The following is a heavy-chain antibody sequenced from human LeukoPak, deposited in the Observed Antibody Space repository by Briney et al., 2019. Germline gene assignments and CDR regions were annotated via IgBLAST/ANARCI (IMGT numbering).Heavy chain of an antibody. J-gene: IGHJ4*02. D-gene: IGHD1-7*01. V-gene: IGHV3-33*08. CDR1: GFTFSSYW. CDR2: IWYDGSNK. Sequence: GGSLRLSCAASGFTFSSYWMSWVRQAPGKGLEWVAVIWYDGSNKYYADSVKSRFTISRDNSKNTLYLQMNSLRAEDTAVYYCARRNYYLDYWGQGTLVTVSS. CDR3: ARRNYYLDY.